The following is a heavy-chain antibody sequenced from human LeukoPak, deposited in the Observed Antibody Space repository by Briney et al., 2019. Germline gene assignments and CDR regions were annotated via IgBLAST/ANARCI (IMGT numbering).Heavy chain of an antibody. CDR1: GFSVRTNY. CDR2: IYDSDST. J-gene: IGHJ4*02. V-gene: IGHV3-53*01. CDR3: ARSRAFDL. Sequence: GGSLRLSCVASGFSVRTNYMNWIRQAPGKRPEWVAIIYDSDSTYYTDSVKGRFTISRDSSKNTVYLQMNSLRIEDTALYYCARSRAFDLWGQGTLVTVSS.